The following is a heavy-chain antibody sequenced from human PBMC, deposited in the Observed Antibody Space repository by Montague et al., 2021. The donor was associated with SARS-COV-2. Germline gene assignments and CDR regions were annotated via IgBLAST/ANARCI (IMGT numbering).Heavy chain of an antibody. D-gene: IGHD3-22*01. J-gene: IGHJ3*02. CDR3: ARVQGITMIVVVIGAFDI. Sequence: TLSLTCTVSGGSISSGGYYWSWIRQHPGKGLEWIWYIYYSGSTYYNPSLKSRVTISVDTSKNQFSLKLSSVTAADTAVYYCARVQGITMIVVVIGAFDIWGQGTMVTVSS. CDR2: IYYSGST. CDR1: GGSISSGGYY. V-gene: IGHV4-31*03.